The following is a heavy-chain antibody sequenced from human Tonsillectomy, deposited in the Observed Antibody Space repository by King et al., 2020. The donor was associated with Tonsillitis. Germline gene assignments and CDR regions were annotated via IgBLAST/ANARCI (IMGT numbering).Heavy chain of an antibody. CDR2: IAYSGGT. CDR3: ARQMFPEVGVPHPDSAFDI. J-gene: IGHJ3*02. CDR1: GDSITKYGNS. D-gene: IGHD3-10*02. Sequence: QLQESGPGLVKPSETLSLTCLVSGDSITKYGNSWAWIRQPPGKGLEWIGTIAYSGGTSYNPSLKGRFTMSSDTSKNQFSMNLSSLTAADRAVYFCARQMFPEVGVPHPDSAFDIWGQGTLIIVS. V-gene: IGHV4-39*01.